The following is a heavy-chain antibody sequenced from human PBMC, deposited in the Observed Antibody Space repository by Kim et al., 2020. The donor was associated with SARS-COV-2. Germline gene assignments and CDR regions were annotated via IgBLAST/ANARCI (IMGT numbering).Heavy chain of an antibody. CDR3: MRAFDTYWLGFDY. CDR1: GFTFNTYA. J-gene: IGHJ4*02. CDR2: ITDSGGST. D-gene: IGHD2-8*02. Sequence: GGSLRLSCAASGFTFNTYAMSWVRQAPGKGLEWVSSITDSGGSTYYADSVKGRFTISRDNSKNTLFLQMSGLRAEDTALYFRMRAFDTYWLGFDYWGQGT. V-gene: IGHV3-23*01.